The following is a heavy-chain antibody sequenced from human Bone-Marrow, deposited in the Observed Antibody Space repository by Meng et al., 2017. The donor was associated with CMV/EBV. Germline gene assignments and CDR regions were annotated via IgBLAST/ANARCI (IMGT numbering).Heavy chain of an antibody. CDR1: GFTFSSYG. CDR2: IRYDGSNK. D-gene: IGHD4-17*01. V-gene: IGHV3-30*02. J-gene: IGHJ6*02. Sequence: GAALKISCAASGFTFSSYGMHWVRQAAGKGLEWVAFIRYDGSNKYYEESVKGRFTITRDNSKNTLYLQMNSLRAEDTAVYYCAKETTPYYYYYYGMDVWGQGTTVTVSS. CDR3: AKETTPYYYYYYGMDV.